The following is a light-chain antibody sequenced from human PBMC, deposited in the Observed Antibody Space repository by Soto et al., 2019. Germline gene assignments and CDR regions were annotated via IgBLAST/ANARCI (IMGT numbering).Light chain of an antibody. J-gene: IGLJ3*02. V-gene: IGLV2-23*01. Sequence: QSVLTQPAYVSGSPGQSITISCTGTSSDVGSYNLVSWYQQPPGKAPKLMIYEGSKRPSGVSNRFSGSKSGNTASLTISGLQAEDEADYYCCSYAGGGTSRVFGGGTKLTVL. CDR1: SSDVGSYNL. CDR3: CSYAGGGTSRV. CDR2: EGS.